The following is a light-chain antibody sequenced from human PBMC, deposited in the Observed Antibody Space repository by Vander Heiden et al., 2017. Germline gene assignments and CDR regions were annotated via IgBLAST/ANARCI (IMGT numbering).Light chain of an antibody. CDR2: EVS. CDR1: SSDVGSYNL. CDR3: SLYASTRTDV. J-gene: IGLJ1*01. V-gene: IGLV2-23*02. Sequence: QSALTQPASVSGSPGQSITISCTGTSSDVGSYNLVSWYQQHPGKAPKLMISEVSKRPSGVSNRFSASKSGTTASPKTSGLQAEDDAYYYCSLYASTRTDVFGTGTKVTVL.